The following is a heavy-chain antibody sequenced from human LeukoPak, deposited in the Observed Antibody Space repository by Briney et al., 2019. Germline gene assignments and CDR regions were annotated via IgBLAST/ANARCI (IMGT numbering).Heavy chain of an antibody. CDR3: AREARGLISGSYMGAFDI. CDR1: GGSFSGYY. Sequence: SETLSLTCAVYGGSFSGYYWSWIRQPPGKGLEWIGEFNHSGSTNYNPSLKSRVTISVDTSKNQFSLKLSSVTAADTAVYYCAREARGLISGSYMGAFDIWGQGAMVTVSS. J-gene: IGHJ3*02. CDR2: FNHSGST. D-gene: IGHD1-26*01. V-gene: IGHV4-34*01.